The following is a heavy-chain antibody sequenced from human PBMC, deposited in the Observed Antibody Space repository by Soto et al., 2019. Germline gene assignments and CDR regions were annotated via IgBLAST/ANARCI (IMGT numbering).Heavy chain of an antibody. CDR3: ARGVVAAILRREMATIESFDY. CDR1: GGSISSGGYY. CDR2: IYYSGST. V-gene: IGHV4-31*03. J-gene: IGHJ4*02. Sequence: QVQLQESGPGLVKPSQTLSLTCTVSGGSISSGGYYWSWIRQHPGKGLEWIGYIYYSGSTYYNPSLKSRVTISVDTSKNQFSLKLSSVTAADTAVYYCARGVVAAILRREMATIESFDYWGQGTLVTVSS. D-gene: IGHD2-15*01.